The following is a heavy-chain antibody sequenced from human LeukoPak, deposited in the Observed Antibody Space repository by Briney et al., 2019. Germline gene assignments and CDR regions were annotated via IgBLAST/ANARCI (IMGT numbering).Heavy chain of an antibody. CDR2: INPSGGST. Sequence: ASVKVSCKASGYTFTSYYMHWVRQAPGQGLEWMGIINPSGGSTSYAQKFQGRVTMTRDMSTSTVYMELSSLRSEDTAVYYCASSGSYYYFDYWGQGTLVTVSS. D-gene: IGHD1-26*01. CDR1: GYTFTSYY. CDR3: ASSGSYYYFDY. V-gene: IGHV1-46*01. J-gene: IGHJ4*02.